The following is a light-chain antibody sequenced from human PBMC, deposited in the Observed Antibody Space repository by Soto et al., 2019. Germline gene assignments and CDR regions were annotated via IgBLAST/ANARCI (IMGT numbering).Light chain of an antibody. V-gene: IGLV1-44*01. CDR3: SSYAGSNNYV. Sequence: QSVLTQPPSASGTPGQRVTISCSGSRSNIGSYDVYWYQQVPGTAPKLLIYGDSRRPSGVPDRFSGSKSGNTASLTVSGLQAEDEADYYCSSYAGSNNYVFGTGTKVTVL. J-gene: IGLJ1*01. CDR2: GDS. CDR1: RSNIGSYD.